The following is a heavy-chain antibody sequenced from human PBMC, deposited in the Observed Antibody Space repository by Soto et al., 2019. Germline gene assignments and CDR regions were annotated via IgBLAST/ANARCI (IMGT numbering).Heavy chain of an antibody. CDR3: GVAVAGPTVIGY. CDR1: GFTFSSYW. CDR2: INSDGSST. D-gene: IGHD6-19*01. Sequence: EVQLVESGGGLVQPGGSLRLSCAASGFTFSSYWMHWVRQAPGKGLVWVSRINSDGSSTSYADSVKGRFTISRDNAKNTLYLQMNGLSAEDTAVYYWGVAVAGPTVIGYWGQGTLVTVSS. J-gene: IGHJ4*02. V-gene: IGHV3-74*01.